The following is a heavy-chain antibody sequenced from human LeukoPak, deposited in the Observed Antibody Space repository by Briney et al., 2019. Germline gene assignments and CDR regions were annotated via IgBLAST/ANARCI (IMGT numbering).Heavy chain of an antibody. CDR2: ICTAGSTI. Sequence: GGSLRLSCAASGFTFSSYEMNWVRQAPGKGLEWVSYICTAGSTIYYADSVKVRFTTSRDDANNSLYLQMNSLRAEDTAVYYCVRGGYCGTSICYSLNAFDIWGQGTTVTVSA. J-gene: IGHJ3*02. D-gene: IGHD2-2*01. CDR3: VRGGYCGTSICYSLNAFDI. CDR1: GFTFSSYE. V-gene: IGHV3-48*03.